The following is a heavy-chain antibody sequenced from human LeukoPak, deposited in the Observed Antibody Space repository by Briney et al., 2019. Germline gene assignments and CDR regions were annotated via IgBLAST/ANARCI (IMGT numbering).Heavy chain of an antibody. CDR2: INPSGGST. CDR3: ARGVYDILTGYRGQDWFDP. V-gene: IGHV1-46*01. D-gene: IGHD3-9*01. CDR1: GYTFTSYY. Sequence: ASVKVSCKASGYTFTSYYMHWVRQAPGQGLEWMGIINPSGGSTSYAQKFQGRVTMTRDMSTSTVYMELSSLRSEDTAVYYCARGVYDILTGYRGQDWFDPWGQGTLVTVSS. J-gene: IGHJ5*02.